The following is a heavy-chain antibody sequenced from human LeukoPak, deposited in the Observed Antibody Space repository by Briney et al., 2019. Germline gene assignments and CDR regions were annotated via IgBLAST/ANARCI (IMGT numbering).Heavy chain of an antibody. CDR3: ARRGRVEEGRYFDWSYTQGWFDP. CDR2: IYHSGTT. V-gene: IGHV4-38-2*02. D-gene: IGHD3-9*01. J-gene: IGHJ5*02. Sequence: SSETLSLTCTVSGYSINSIYYWGWIRHPPGKGLEWIGSIYHSGTTYYNPPHKSRATIILDTHKNQFSLKLSSVTAADTAVYYCARRGRVEEGRYFDWSYTQGWFDPWGQGTLVTVSS. CDR1: GYSINSIYY.